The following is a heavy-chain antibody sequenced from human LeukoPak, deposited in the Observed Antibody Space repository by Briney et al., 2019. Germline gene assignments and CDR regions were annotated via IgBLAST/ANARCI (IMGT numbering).Heavy chain of an antibody. V-gene: IGHV3-48*01. CDR1: GLTFSTYS. CDR2: NSSDSGTI. J-gene: IGHJ5*02. D-gene: IGHD1-14*01. CDR3: ARAAQPGFDP. Sequence: GGSLRLPCGASGLTFSTYSMNWVRQAPGKGLEWVSYNSSDSGTIYYADSVKGRFTISRDNAKKSLYLQMNSLRAEDTAVYYCARAAQPGFDPWGQGTLVTVSS.